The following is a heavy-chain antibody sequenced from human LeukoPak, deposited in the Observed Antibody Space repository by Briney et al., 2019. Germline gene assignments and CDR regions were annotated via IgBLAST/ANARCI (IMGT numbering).Heavy chain of an antibody. J-gene: IGHJ4*02. CDR2: INTDGSSL. Sequence: GGSLRLSCAASGFTFSSYWMYWVRQAPGKGPVWVARINTDGSSLNYADSVKGRFTISRDNSRNTMYLQMNSLRVEDTAVYYCVKDYQVGNSPAFGDYWGQGTLVTISS. V-gene: IGHV3-74*01. D-gene: IGHD1-26*01. CDR1: GFTFSSYW. CDR3: VKDYQVGNSPAFGDY.